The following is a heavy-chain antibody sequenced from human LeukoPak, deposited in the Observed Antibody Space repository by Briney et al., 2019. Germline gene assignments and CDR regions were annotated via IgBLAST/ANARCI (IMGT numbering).Heavy chain of an antibody. V-gene: IGHV4-61*02. CDR2: IYTSGNT. J-gene: IGHJ4*02. D-gene: IGHD7-27*01. CDR3: ASRKLGNDY. Sequence: NSSQTLSLTCTVSGGSISSGGYYWSWIRQPAGKGLEWIGRIYTSGNTNYNPSLKSRATISADTSQNQFSLKLSSVTAADTAVYYCASRKLGNDYWGQGTLVTVSS. CDR1: GGSISSGGYY.